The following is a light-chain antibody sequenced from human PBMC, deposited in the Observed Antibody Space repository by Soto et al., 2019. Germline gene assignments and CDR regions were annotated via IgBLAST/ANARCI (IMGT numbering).Light chain of an antibody. Sequence: DIQMTQSPSTLSASAGDRVTITCRASQSISPYLAWYQQKPGKPPKLLIYKASSLQSGVPSRFSGSGSGTEFTLTISSLQTDDFATYYCHQSITYPWTFGQGTKVDIK. CDR3: HQSITYPWT. CDR2: KAS. J-gene: IGKJ1*01. CDR1: QSISPY. V-gene: IGKV1-5*03.